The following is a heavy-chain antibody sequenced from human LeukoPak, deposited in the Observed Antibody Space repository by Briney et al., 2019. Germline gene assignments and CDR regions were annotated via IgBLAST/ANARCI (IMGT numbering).Heavy chain of an antibody. CDR3: AKERQSSLAARPPGGY. V-gene: IGHV3-74*01. CDR2: INSDGSST. J-gene: IGHJ4*02. Sequence: QPGGSLRLSCAASGFTFSSFWMHWVRQAPGKGLMWVSRINSDGSSTTYADSVKGRFTISRDNSKNTLYLQMNSLRAEDTAVYYCAKERQSSLAARPPGGYWGQGTLVTVSS. CDR1: GFTFSSFW. D-gene: IGHD6-6*01.